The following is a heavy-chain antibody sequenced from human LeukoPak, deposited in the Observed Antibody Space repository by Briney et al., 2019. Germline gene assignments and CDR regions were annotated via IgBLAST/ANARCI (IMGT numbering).Heavy chain of an antibody. V-gene: IGHV1-18*01. Sequence: GASVKVSCKASGYTFTSDGISSVRQAPGQGLEWMGWISAYNGNTNYAQKLQGRVTMTTDTSTSTAYMELRSLRSDDTAVYYCARGYCSGGSCYSLWYYYYYMDVWGKGTTVTVSS. CDR2: ISAYNGNT. D-gene: IGHD2-15*01. CDR1: GYTFTSDG. CDR3: ARGYCSGGSCYSLWYYYYYMDV. J-gene: IGHJ6*03.